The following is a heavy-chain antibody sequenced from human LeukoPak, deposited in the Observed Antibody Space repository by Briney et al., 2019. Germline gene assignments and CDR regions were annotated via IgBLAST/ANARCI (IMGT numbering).Heavy chain of an antibody. CDR2: ISPSGSTI. D-gene: IGHD6-13*01. CDR1: RFTFYDYF. V-gene: IGHV3-11*04. Sequence: GGSLRLSCAASRFTFYDYFMTWIRQSPGKGLEWVSYISPSGSTIYYAESVKGRFTVSRDNAKKSLYLQINSLRAEDTATYYCARVAYSSSWSVEYYFDYWGQGTLVSVPS. J-gene: IGHJ4*02. CDR3: ARVAYSSSWSVEYYFDY.